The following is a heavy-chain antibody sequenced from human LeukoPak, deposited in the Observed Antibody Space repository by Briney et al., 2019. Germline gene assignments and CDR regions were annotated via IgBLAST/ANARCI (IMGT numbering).Heavy chain of an antibody. CDR2: ISGSGGST. D-gene: IGHD6-13*01. CDR1: GFTFSSYA. V-gene: IGHV3-23*01. Sequence: GGSLRLSCVASGFTFSSYAMSWVRQAPGKGLEWVSAISGSGGSTYYADSVKGRFTISRDNSKNTLYLQMNSLRAEDTAVYYCAKDPAAAGNSGEIDYWGQGTLVTVSS. CDR3: AKDPAAAGNSGEIDY. J-gene: IGHJ4*02.